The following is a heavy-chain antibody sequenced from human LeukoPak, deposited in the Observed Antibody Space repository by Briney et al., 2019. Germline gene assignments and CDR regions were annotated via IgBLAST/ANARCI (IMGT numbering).Heavy chain of an antibody. CDR3: AKVSTYGDDYHDAFDI. J-gene: IGHJ3*02. Sequence: GGSLRLSCAASGSTFRGYAMSWVRQAPGKGLQWVSAVSGSGGTTYFADSVRGRFTISRDNSKNTLYLQMNSLRAEDTAVYYCAKVSTYGDDYHDAFDIWGQGTMVTVSS. CDR1: GSTFRGYA. D-gene: IGHD4-17*01. V-gene: IGHV3-23*01. CDR2: VSGSGGTT.